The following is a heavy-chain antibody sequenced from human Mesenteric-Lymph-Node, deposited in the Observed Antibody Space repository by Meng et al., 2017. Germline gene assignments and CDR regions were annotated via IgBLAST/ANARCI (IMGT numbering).Heavy chain of an antibody. CDR2: INAGNGNT. CDR1: GYTFTSYA. V-gene: IGHV1-3*01. CDR3: ARDRTPAVAGTPYYFDY. Sequence: LVQSVSELKKPGASVKVSCKASGYTFTSYAMHWVRQAPGQRLEWMGWINAGNGNTKYSQKFQGRVTITRDTSASTAYMELSSLRSEDTAVYYCARDRTPAVAGTPYYFDYWGQGTLVTVSS. D-gene: IGHD6-19*01. J-gene: IGHJ4*02.